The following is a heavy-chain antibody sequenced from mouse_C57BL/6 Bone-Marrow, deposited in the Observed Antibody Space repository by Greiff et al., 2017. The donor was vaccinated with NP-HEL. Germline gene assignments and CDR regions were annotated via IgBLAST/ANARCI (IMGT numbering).Heavy chain of an antibody. CDR3: VRRGYYSNYDYAMDY. D-gene: IGHD2-5*01. CDR2: IRSKSSNYAT. CDR1: GFTFNTYA. Sequence: DVMLVESGGGLVQPKGSLKLSCAASGFTFNTYAMHWVRQAPGKGLEWVARIRSKSSNYATYYADSVKDRFTISRDDSQSMLYLQMNNLKTEDTAMYYCVRRGYYSNYDYAMDYWGQGTSVTVSS. J-gene: IGHJ4*01. V-gene: IGHV10-3*01.